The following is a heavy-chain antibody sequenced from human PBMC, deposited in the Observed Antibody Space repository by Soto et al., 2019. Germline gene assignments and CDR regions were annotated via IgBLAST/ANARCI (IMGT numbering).Heavy chain of an antibody. CDR1: GFTFSSYA. CDR2: ISYDGSNK. CDR3: ASIAGAGLLNTNYFDY. D-gene: IGHD6-19*01. J-gene: IGHJ4*02. Sequence: QVQLVESGGGVVQPGRSLRLSCAASGFTFSSYAMHWVRQAPGKGLEWVAFISYDGSNKYYADSVKGRFTISRDNSKNTLYLKMNSLRAEDTAVYYCASIAGAGLLNTNYFDYWGQGTLVTVSS. V-gene: IGHV3-30-3*01.